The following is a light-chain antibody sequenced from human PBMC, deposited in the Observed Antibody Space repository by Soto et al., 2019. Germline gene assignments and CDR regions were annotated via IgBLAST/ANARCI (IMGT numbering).Light chain of an antibody. V-gene: IGKV1-5*03. Sequence: DIQLTHSPSTLSASIGDRVTITCRASQSIGSWLAWYQQRPGKAPNVLIYKASNLERGVPSRFSGSGSETEFTLTITSLQPEDFPTYYCQQYSTFPWTFGQGTKVEL. CDR3: QQYSTFPWT. CDR2: KAS. CDR1: QSIGSW. J-gene: IGKJ1*01.